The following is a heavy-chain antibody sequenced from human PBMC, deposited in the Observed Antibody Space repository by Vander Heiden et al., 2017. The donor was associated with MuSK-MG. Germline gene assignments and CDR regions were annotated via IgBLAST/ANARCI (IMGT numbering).Heavy chain of an antibody. CDR3: AKDGVATRTYFDY. V-gene: IGHV3-23*01. CDR2: ISGSGGST. J-gene: IGHJ4*02. Sequence: EVQLLESRGGLVQPGGSLRLSCAASGFTFSSYAMSWVRQAPGKGLEWVSAISGSGGSTYYADSVKGRFTISRDNSKNTLYLQMNSLRAEDTAVYYCAKDGVATRTYFDYWGQGTLVTVSS. D-gene: IGHD5-12*01. CDR1: GFTFSSYA.